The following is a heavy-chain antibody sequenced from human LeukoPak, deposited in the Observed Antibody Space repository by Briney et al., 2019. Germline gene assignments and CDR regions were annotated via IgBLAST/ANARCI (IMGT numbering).Heavy chain of an antibody. CDR3: ARETALVGATICPFDY. CDR2: IRYDGSGK. CDR1: GFTFSSYG. D-gene: IGHD1-26*01. Sequence: PGGSLRLSCAASGFTFSSYGMHWVRQAPGRGLEWVTFIRYDGSGKYYADSVKGRFTISRDNSKNTLYLQMNSLRAEDTAVYYCARETALVGATICPFDYWGQGTLVTVSS. J-gene: IGHJ4*02. V-gene: IGHV3-30*02.